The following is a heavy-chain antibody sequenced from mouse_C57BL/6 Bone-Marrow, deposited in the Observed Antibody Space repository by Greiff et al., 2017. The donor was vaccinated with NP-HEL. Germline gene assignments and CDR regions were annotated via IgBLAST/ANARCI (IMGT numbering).Heavy chain of an antibody. J-gene: IGHJ2*01. CDR2: ISNLAYSI. Sequence: EVMLVESGGGLVQPGGSLKLSCAASGFTFSDYGMAWVRQAPRKGPEWVAFISNLAYSIYSADPVTGRFTISRENAKNTLYLETGSLRSEDTAMYYCARHDYSNYFDYWGQGTTLTVSS. D-gene: IGHD2-5*01. CDR1: GFTFSDYG. CDR3: ARHDYSNYFDY. V-gene: IGHV5-15*01.